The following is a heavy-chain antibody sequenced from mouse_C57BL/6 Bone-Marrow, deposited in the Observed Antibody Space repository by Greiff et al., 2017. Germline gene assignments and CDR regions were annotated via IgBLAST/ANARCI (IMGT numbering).Heavy chain of an antibody. V-gene: IGHV1-55*01. J-gene: IGHJ1*03. Sequence: QVQLQQPGAELVKPGASVKMSCKASGYTFTGYWITWVKQRPGQGLEWIGDIYPGSGSTNYNEKFKGKATLTVDTSSSTAYMQLRSLTSEDSAVYNFEKRDYGCYFDVWGTGTTVTVSS. CDR2: IYPGSGST. CDR3: EKRDYGCYFDV. CDR1: GYTFTGYW. D-gene: IGHD2-4*01.